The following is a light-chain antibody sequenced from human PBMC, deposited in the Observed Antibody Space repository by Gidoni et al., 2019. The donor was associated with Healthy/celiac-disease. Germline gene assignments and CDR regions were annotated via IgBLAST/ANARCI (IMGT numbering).Light chain of an antibody. V-gene: IGKV1-39*01. CDR1: QSISSY. CDR2: AAS. J-gene: IGKJ1*01. CDR3: QQSYSSTRT. Sequence: DIQMTPSPSSLSASVGDRVTITCRASQSISSYLNWYQQKPGKAPKLLIYAASSWQSGVPSRFSGSGAGTDVTLTISSLQPEDFATYYCQQSYSSTRTFGQGTKVEIK.